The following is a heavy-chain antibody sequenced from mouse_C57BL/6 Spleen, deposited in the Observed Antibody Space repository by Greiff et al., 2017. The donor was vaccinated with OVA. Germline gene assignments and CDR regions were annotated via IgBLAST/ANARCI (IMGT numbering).Heavy chain of an antibody. CDR3: AVSTTVYFDY. D-gene: IGHD6-1*01. CDR1: GYTSTSYW. CDR2: IDPSDSYT. J-gene: IGHJ2*01. V-gene: IGHV1-69*01. Sequence: QVQLQQPGAELVMPGASVKLSCKASGYTSTSYWMHWVKQRPGQGLEWIGEIDPSDSYTNYNQKFKGKSTLTVDKSSSTAYMQLSSLTSEDSAVYYCAVSTTVYFDYWGQGTTLTVSS.